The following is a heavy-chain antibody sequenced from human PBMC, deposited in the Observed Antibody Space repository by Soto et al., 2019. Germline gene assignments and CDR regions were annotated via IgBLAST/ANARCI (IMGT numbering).Heavy chain of an antibody. CDR1: GYTFTGYY. Sequence: QVQLVQSGAEVKKPGASVKVSCKASGYTFTGYYMHWVRQAPGQGLEWMGWINPNSGGTNYAQKFQGWVTMTRDTSISTAYMELSRLRSDDTAVYYCATGTYDYVWGSYRYTRPYGMDVCGQGTTVTVSS. CDR3: ATGTYDYVWGSYRYTRPYGMDV. V-gene: IGHV1-2*04. CDR2: INPNSGGT. J-gene: IGHJ6*02. D-gene: IGHD3-16*02.